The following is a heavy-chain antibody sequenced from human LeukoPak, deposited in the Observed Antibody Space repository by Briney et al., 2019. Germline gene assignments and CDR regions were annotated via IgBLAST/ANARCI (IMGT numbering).Heavy chain of an antibody. CDR2: INPNSGGT. Sequence: GASVKLSCKASGYTFTGYYMHWVRQAPGQGLEWMGWINPNSGGTNYAQKFQGRVTMTRGTSISTAYMELSRLRSDDTAVYYCARDKGSARSYNWFDPWGQGTLVTVSS. V-gene: IGHV1-2*02. D-gene: IGHD1-26*01. J-gene: IGHJ5*02. CDR1: GYTFTGYY. CDR3: ARDKGSARSYNWFDP.